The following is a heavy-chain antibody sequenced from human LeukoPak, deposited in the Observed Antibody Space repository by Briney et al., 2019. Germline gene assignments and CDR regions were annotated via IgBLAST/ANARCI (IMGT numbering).Heavy chain of an antibody. CDR2: IIPIFGTA. CDR1: GYTFSNYG. V-gene: IGHV1-69*13. J-gene: IGHJ5*02. Sequence: SVKVSCKASGYTFSNYGFSWVRQAPGQGLEWMGGIIPIFGTANYAQKFQGRVTITADESTSTAYMELSSLRSEDTAVYYCARVYPPYYDFWSGYYWFDPWGQGTLVTVSS. D-gene: IGHD3-3*01. CDR3: ARVYPPYYDFWSGYYWFDP.